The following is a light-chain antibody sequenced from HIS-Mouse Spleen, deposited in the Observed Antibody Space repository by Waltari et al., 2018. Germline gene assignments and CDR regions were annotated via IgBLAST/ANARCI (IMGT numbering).Light chain of an antibody. CDR2: STN. J-gene: IGLJ3*02. V-gene: IGLV8-61*01. CDR1: SGSVSTSYY. Sequence: QTVVTQEPSFSVSPGGTVTLTCGLSSGSVSTSYYPSWYQQTPGQAPRTLIYSTNPRSSGVPDRCSGSILGNKAALTITGAQADDESDYYCVLYMGSGISWVFGGGTKLTVL. CDR3: VLYMGSGISWV.